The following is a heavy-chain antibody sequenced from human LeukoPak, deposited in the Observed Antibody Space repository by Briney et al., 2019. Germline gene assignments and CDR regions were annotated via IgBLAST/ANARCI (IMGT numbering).Heavy chain of an antibody. CDR2: IWYDGSNK. Sequence: GGSLRLSCAASGFTFSIYGINWVRQAPGKGLEWVAIIWYDGSNKYFAESVMGRFSISKDNSKNTVYLQMNSLRIEDTAVYYCARAGIGNALDYWGQGTQVTVSS. CDR3: ARAGIGNALDY. CDR1: GFTFSIYG. V-gene: IGHV3-33*01. D-gene: IGHD2-2*01. J-gene: IGHJ4*02.